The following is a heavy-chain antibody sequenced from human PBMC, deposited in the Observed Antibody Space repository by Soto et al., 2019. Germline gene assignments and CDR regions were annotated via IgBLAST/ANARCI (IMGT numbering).Heavy chain of an antibody. CDR2: IYPGDSDT. CDR3: ATDVTGGSGLADYYGMDV. Sequence: PGESLKISCKGSGYSFTSYWIGWVRQMPGKGLEWMGIIYPGDSDTRYSPSFQGQVTISADKSISTAYLQWSSLKASDTAMYYCATDVTGGSGLADYYGMDVWGQGTTVTVSS. J-gene: IGHJ6*02. CDR1: GYSFTSYW. D-gene: IGHD2-8*02. V-gene: IGHV5-51*01.